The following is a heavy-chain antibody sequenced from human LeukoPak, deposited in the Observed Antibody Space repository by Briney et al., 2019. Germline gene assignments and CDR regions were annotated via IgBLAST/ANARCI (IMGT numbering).Heavy chain of an antibody. J-gene: IGHJ4*02. V-gene: IGHV4-59*01. CDR1: GGSISSYY. CDR3: ARSELGIEDYFDY. Sequence: SETLSLTCTVSGGSISSYYWSWIRQPPGKGLEWIGYIYYSGSTNYNPSLKSRVTISVDTSKNQFSLKLSSVTAADTAVYYCARSELGIEDYFDYWGQGTLATVSS. D-gene: IGHD7-27*01. CDR2: IYYSGST.